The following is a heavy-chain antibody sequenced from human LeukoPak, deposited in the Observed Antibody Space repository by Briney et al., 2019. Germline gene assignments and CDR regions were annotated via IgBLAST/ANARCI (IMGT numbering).Heavy chain of an antibody. D-gene: IGHD3-22*01. CDR2: ISYDGSNK. J-gene: IGHJ6*02. Sequence: PGRSLRLSCAASGFTFSSYAMHWVRQAPGKGLEWVAVISYDGSNKYYADSVKGRFTISRDNARNTLDLQMTSLRAEDTAVYYCVKSRYDYDSSGYSNSYGMDVWGQGTTVTVSS. CDR1: GFTFSSYA. CDR3: VKSRYDYDSSGYSNSYGMDV. V-gene: IGHV3-30*14.